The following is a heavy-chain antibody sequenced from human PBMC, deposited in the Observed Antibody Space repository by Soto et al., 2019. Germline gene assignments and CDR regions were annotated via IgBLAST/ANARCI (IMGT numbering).Heavy chain of an antibody. CDR3: ARAPYYYDDDGPPPGD. Sequence: EVQLVESGGGLIQPGGCLRLSCAVSGFTVSTNYMSWVRQAPGKGLEWVSLIYRGGSTYYADSVKGRFTISRDNSKNTLYLQMNSLRVEDTAVYYCARAPYYYDDDGPPPGDWGQGTLVTVSS. D-gene: IGHD3-22*01. CDR1: GFTVSTNY. CDR2: IYRGGST. J-gene: IGHJ4*02. V-gene: IGHV3-53*01.